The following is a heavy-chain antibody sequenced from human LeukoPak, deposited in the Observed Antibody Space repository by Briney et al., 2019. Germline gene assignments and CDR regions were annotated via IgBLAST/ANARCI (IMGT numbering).Heavy chain of an antibody. Sequence: GGSLKLSCAASGFTFDDYGMSGGRQAPAKGLEWVSGINWNGGSTGYADSVKGRFTISRDNAKNSLYLQMNSLRAEDTASYYCARAAAGNDYWGQGTLVTVSS. D-gene: IGHD6-19*01. CDR2: INWNGGST. V-gene: IGHV3-20*04. J-gene: IGHJ4*02. CDR1: GFTFDDYG. CDR3: ARAAAGNDY.